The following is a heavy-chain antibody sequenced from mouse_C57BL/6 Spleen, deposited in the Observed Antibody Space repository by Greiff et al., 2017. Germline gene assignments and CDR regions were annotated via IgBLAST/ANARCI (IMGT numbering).Heavy chain of an antibody. V-gene: IGHV5-9*01. J-gene: IGHJ1*03. D-gene: IGHD1-1*01. CDR2: ISGGGGNT. Sequence: EVKLQESGGGLVKPGGSLKLSCAASGFTFSSYTMSWVRQTPEKRLEWVATISGGGGNTYYQDSLKGRFTISRDKAKHTLYLQMSSLRSEATALYYCATITTVVARRYFDVWGTGTTVTVSS. CDR3: ATITTVVARRYFDV. CDR1: GFTFSSYT.